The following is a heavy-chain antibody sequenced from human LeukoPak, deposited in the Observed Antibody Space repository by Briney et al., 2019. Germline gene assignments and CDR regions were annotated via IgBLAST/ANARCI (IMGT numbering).Heavy chain of an antibody. D-gene: IGHD1-26*01. J-gene: IGHJ4*02. CDR2: IYYSGST. Sequence: SETLSLTCTVSGGSISSYYWSWIRQPPGKGLEWIGYIYYSGSTNYNPSLKSRVTISVDTSKNQFSLKLSSVTAADTAVYYCARGVVGAAFDYWGQGTLVTVSS. V-gene: IGHV4-59*12. CDR1: GGSISSYY. CDR3: ARGVVGAAFDY.